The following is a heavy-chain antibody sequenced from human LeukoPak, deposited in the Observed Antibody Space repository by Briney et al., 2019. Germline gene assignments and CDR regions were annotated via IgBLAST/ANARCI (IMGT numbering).Heavy chain of an antibody. J-gene: IGHJ6*03. CDR2: INQSGST. V-gene: IGHV4-34*01. CDR3: ARALYYYYYYMDV. Sequence: PSETLSLTCAVYGGSFSSYYWSWIRQPPGKGLEWIGEINQSGSTNYNPSLKSRVSISVDSSKNQFSLKLSSVTAADTAVYYRARALYYYYYYMDVWGKGTTVTVSS. CDR1: GGSFSSYY.